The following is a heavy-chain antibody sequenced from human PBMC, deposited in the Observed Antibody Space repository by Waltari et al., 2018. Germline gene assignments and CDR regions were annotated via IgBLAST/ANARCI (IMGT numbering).Heavy chain of an antibody. Sequence: QVQLQESGPGLVKPSETLSLTCTVSGGSISSYYWSWIRRPPGKGLEWIGYIYYSGSTNYNPSLKSRVTISVDTSKNQFSLKLSSVTAADTAVYYCAREGIGSSADWFDPWGQGTLVTVSS. CDR1: GGSISSYY. CDR2: IYYSGST. V-gene: IGHV4-59*01. D-gene: IGHD3-10*01. CDR3: AREGIGSSADWFDP. J-gene: IGHJ5*02.